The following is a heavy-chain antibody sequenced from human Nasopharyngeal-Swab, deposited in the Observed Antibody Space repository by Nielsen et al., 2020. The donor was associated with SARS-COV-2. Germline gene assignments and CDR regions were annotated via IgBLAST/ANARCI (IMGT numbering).Heavy chain of an antibody. CDR2: ISGSGGST. CDR1: GFTFSSYA. Sequence: GESLKISCAASGFTFSSYAMSWVRRAPGKGLEWVSAISGSGGSTYYADSVKGRFTISRDNSKNTLYLQMNSLRAEDTAVYYCATRSGYYGSGSFYDYWGQGTLVTVSS. V-gene: IGHV3-23*01. J-gene: IGHJ4*02. D-gene: IGHD3-10*01. CDR3: ATRSGYYGSGSFYDY.